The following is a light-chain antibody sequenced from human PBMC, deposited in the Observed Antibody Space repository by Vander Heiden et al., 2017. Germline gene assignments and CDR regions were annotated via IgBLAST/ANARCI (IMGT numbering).Light chain of an antibody. CDR2: RNN. CDR1: STNIGSNY. J-gene: IGLJ3*02. V-gene: IGLV1-47*01. Sequence: SMLTPPPSASGAPGQRVTSTCSGSSTNIGSNYVDWYQQLPGTAPKLVIYRNNQRPSGVPDRFSGSKSGTSASLAISGLRSEDEADYYCAAWDDSLSGWVFGGGTKLTVL. CDR3: AAWDDSLSGWV.